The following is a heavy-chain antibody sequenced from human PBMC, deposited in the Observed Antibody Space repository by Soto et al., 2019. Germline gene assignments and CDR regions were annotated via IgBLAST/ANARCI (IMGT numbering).Heavy chain of an antibody. Sequence: EVQLVESGGGLVQPGRSLRLSCAASGFTFADYAMHWVRQAPGKGLEWVSGISWNSGTIAYADSVKGRFTISRDNAKNSLYLQRNSLRAEDTAFYYSAKDVYSGYHEGYMDVWGKGATVTVSS. D-gene: IGHD5-12*01. CDR2: ISWNSGTI. V-gene: IGHV3-9*01. CDR3: AKDVYSGYHEGYMDV. CDR1: GFTFADYA. J-gene: IGHJ6*03.